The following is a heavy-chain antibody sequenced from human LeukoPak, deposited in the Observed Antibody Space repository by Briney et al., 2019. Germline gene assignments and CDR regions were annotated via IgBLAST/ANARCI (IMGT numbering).Heavy chain of an antibody. D-gene: IGHD4-17*01. J-gene: IGHJ4*02. CDR2: ISGSTGDT. Sequence: GASVKVSCKASGYSFVLYGISWVRQAPGEGPEWRGWISGSTGDTNYAQKFQGRVTMTADTSSSTAYMELRSLRLDDMAVYYCARDENYGIFFNVDYWGQGTLVTVSS. CDR1: GYSFVLYG. CDR3: ARDENYGIFFNVDY. V-gene: IGHV1-18*03.